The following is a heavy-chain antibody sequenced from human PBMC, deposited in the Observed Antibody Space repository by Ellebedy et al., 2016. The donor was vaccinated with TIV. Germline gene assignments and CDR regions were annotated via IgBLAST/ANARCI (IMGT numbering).Heavy chain of an antibody. CDR1: GFPFSSYW. V-gene: IGHV3-74*01. D-gene: IGHD4-23*01. J-gene: IGHJ4*02. Sequence: GGSLRLSCAASGFPFSSYWMHWVRQAPGKGLEWVSRIYTDGSRTNYTDSVKGRFTISRDNAKNSLSLQMTNLRAEDTAVYYCARDQATVVTPGDYFDYWGQGTLVTVSS. CDR3: ARDQATVVTPGDYFDY. CDR2: IYTDGSRT.